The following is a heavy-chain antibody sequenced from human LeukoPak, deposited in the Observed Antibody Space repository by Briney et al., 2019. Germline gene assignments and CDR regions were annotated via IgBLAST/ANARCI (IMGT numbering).Heavy chain of an antibody. Sequence: SETLSLTCTVSGGSISSSCYYWGWIRQPPGKGLEWIGSIYYSGSTYYNPSLKSRVTTSVDTSKNQFSLKLSSVTAADTAVYYCARPSGIAARPRHAFDIWGQGTMVTVSS. CDR1: GGSISSSCYY. D-gene: IGHD6-6*01. J-gene: IGHJ3*02. CDR2: IYYSGST. CDR3: ARPSGIAARPRHAFDI. V-gene: IGHV4-39*01.